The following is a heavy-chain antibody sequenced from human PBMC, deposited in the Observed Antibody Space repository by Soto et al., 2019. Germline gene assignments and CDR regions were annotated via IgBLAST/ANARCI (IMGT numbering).Heavy chain of an antibody. D-gene: IGHD3-16*02. CDR3: ARGPLHYDYIWGSYRPNWGAFDI. Sequence: GASVKVSCKASGYTFTSYYMHWVRQAPGQGLEWMGIINPSGGSTRYAQKFQGRVTMTRNTSTSTAYMELSSLRSEDTAVYYCARGPLHYDYIWGSYRPNWGAFDIWGQGTMVTVSS. J-gene: IGHJ3*02. CDR1: GYTFTSYY. CDR2: INPSGGST. V-gene: IGHV1-46*01.